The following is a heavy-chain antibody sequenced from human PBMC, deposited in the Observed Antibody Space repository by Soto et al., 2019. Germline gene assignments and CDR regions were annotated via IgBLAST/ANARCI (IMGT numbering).Heavy chain of an antibody. D-gene: IGHD5-18*01. CDR2: IYYSGST. CDR3: ARHAIPPKARIHLWLDY. Sequence: SETLSLTCTVCGGSISSSSYYWGWIRQPPGKGLEWSGSIYYSGSTYYTPSLNSRVTISVDTSKNQFSLKLSYVTPADTLLYYCARHAIPPKARIHLWLDYWGQGTLLTASS. V-gene: IGHV4-39*01. J-gene: IGHJ4*02. CDR1: GGSISSSSYY.